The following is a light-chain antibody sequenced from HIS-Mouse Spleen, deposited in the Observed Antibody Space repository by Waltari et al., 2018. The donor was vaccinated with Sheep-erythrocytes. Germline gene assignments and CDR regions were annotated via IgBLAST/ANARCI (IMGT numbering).Light chain of an antibody. CDR1: QGISSY. V-gene: IGKV1-9*01. CDR2: AAS. J-gene: IGKJ3*01. Sequence: LTQSPATLSLSPGERASLSCRASQGISSYLAWYQQKPGKAPKLLTYAASTLQSGVPSRFSCSGSGTEFTLTISSLQPEDFATYYCQQLNSYPPAFGPGTKVDIK. CDR3: QQLNSYPPA.